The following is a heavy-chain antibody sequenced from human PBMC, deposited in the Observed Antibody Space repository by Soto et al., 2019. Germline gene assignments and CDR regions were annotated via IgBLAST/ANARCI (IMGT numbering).Heavy chain of an antibody. CDR2: ISSSSSYT. J-gene: IGHJ4*02. Sequence: GGSLRLSCAASGFTFSDYYMSWIRQAPGKGLEWVSYISSSSSYTNYADSVKGRFTISRDNAKNSLYLQMNSLRAEDTAVYYCARVYYDSSGRFDYWGQGTLVTVSS. CDR3: ARVYYDSSGRFDY. CDR1: GFTFSDYY. V-gene: IGHV3-11*06. D-gene: IGHD3-22*01.